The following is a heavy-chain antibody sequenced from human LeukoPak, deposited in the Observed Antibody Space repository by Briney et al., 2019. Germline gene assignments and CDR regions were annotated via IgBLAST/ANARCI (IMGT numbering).Heavy chain of an antibody. D-gene: IGHD4-23*01. CDR2: IYHSGST. J-gene: IGHJ4*02. V-gene: IGHV4-38-2*02. CDR1: GFSISSGYD. Sequence: PSETLSLTCTVSGFSISSGYDWGWIRQPPGKGLEWIATIYHSGSTDYNPSLRGRVTISVDTSKNQFSLKLSSVTAADTAVYYCARALRWIKGFDYWGQGTLVTVSS. CDR3: ARALRWIKGFDY.